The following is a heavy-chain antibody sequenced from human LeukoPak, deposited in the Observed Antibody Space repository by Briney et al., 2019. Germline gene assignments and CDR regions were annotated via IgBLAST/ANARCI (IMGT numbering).Heavy chain of an antibody. V-gene: IGHV4-61*02. CDR2: IYTSGST. CDR1: GGSISSGSYY. CDR3: AREGVVTVESYYYYMDV. J-gene: IGHJ6*03. D-gene: IGHD5-24*01. Sequence: SQTLSLTCTVSGGSISSGSYYWSWIRQPAGKGLEWIGLIYTSGSTNYNPSLKSRVTISVDTSKNQFSLKLSSVTAADTAVYYCAREGVVTVESYYYYMDVWGKGTTVTVSS.